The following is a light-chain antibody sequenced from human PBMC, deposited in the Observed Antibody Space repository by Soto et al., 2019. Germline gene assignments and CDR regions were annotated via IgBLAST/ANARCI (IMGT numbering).Light chain of an antibody. V-gene: IGKV1-5*03. J-gene: IGKJ1*01. CDR3: QQFSEYPWT. Sequence: DAQMTQSPSTLSASVGDRVTITCRASQIIITSLAWYQHKPGKAPKLLIFKASSLESGVPSRFRGSGSGTEFTLTISSLQPDDFATYYCQQFSEYPWTFGQGTRVEIK. CDR2: KAS. CDR1: QIIITS.